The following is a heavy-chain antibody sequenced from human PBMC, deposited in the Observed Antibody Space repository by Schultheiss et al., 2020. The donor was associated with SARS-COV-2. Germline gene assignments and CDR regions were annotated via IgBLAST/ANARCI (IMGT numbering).Heavy chain of an antibody. D-gene: IGHD6-13*01. CDR1: GYSISSGYY. CDR3: ARVAAAAPSY. V-gene: IGHV4-38-2*01. J-gene: IGHJ4*02. Sequence: SETLSLTCAVSGYSISSGYYWGWIRQPPGKGLEWIGEINHSGSTNYNPSLKSRVTISVDTSKNQFSLKLSSVTAADTAVYYCARVAAAAPSYWGQGTLVTVSS. CDR2: INHSGST.